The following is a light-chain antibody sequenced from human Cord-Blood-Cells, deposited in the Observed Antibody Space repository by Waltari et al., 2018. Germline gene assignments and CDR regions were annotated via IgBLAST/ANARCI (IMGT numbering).Light chain of an antibody. J-gene: IGKJ3*01. CDR3: QQLNSYPIFT. Sequence: DIQLTQYPSSLSASVGDRVTITCRASQGISSYLAWYQQKPGKAPKLLIYAASTLQSGVPSRFSGSGSGTEFTLTISSLQPEDFATYYCQQLNSYPIFTFGPGTKVDIK. V-gene: IGKV1-9*01. CDR1: QGISSY. CDR2: AAS.